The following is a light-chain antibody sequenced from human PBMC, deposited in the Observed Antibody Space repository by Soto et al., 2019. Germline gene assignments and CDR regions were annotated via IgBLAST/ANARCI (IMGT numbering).Light chain of an antibody. CDR2: WAS. J-gene: IGKJ1*01. CDR3: QQYYSTPWT. Sequence: EIVMAQFPETLAVSVGERATIKCRSSQSLLHSSDNRNYLTWYQQKPGQPPKLLIYWASTRHSGVPDRFSGSGSGTDFTLTINXXXAXDVAVYYCQQYYSTPWTFGQGTKVEIK. CDR1: QSLLHSSDNRNY. V-gene: IGKV4-1*01.